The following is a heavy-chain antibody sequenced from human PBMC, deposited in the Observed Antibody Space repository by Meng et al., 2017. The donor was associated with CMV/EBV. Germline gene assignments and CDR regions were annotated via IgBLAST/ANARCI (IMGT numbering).Heavy chain of an antibody. V-gene: IGHV3-30*02. CDR1: GFTFSSYG. D-gene: IGHD2-2*01. CDR2: IRYDGSNK. J-gene: IGHJ4*02. CDR3: AKDSSTSSAKGSYFDY. Sequence: GESLKISCAASGFTFSSYGMHWVRQAPGKGLEWVAFIRYDGSNKYYADSVKGRLTNSRDNSKNTLYLQMNSLRAEDTAVYYCAKDSSTSSAKGSYFDYWGQGTLVTVSS.